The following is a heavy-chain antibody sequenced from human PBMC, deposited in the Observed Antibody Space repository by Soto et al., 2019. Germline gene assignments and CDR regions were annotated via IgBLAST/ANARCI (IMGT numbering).Heavy chain of an antibody. Sequence: ASVKVSCKASGYTFTSYYMHWARQAPGQGLEWMGIINPSGGSTSYAQKFQGRVTMTEDTSTDTAYMELSSLRSEDTAVYYCATVTYYYDSSGPTPAFQHWGQGTLVTVSS. D-gene: IGHD3-22*01. V-gene: IGHV1-46*01. CDR3: ATVTYYYDSSGPTPAFQH. CDR2: INPSGGST. J-gene: IGHJ1*01. CDR1: GYTFTSYY.